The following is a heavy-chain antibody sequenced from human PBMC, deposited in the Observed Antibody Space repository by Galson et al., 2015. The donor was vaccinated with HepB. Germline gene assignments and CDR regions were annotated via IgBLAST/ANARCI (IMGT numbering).Heavy chain of an antibody. V-gene: IGHV6-1*01. CDR1: GDSVSSNSAA. Sequence: CAISGDSVSSNSAAWNWIRQSPSRGLEWLGRTYYRSKWYNDYAVSVKSRITINPDTSKNQFSLQLNSVTPEDTAVYYCARAMKSGSGRLRAFDIWGQGTMVTVSS. J-gene: IGHJ3*02. CDR3: ARAMKSGSGRLRAFDI. D-gene: IGHD6-19*01. CDR2: TYYRSKWYN.